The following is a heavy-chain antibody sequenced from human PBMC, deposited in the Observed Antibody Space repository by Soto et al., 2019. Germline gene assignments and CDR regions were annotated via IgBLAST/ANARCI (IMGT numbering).Heavy chain of an antibody. J-gene: IGHJ6*02. CDR2: ISSSSSYI. Sequence: PGGSLRLSCAASGFTFSSYSMNWVRQAPGKGLEWVSSISSSSSYIYYADSVKGRFTISRDNAKNSLYPQMNSLRAEDTAVYYCASVGGGYCSSTSCFAYGMDVWGQGTTVTVSS. V-gene: IGHV3-21*01. CDR3: ASVGGGYCSSTSCFAYGMDV. CDR1: GFTFSSYS. D-gene: IGHD2-2*01.